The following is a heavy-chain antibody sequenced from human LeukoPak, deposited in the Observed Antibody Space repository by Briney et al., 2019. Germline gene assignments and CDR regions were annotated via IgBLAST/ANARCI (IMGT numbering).Heavy chain of an antibody. CDR3: ARPHCSSTSCLYYFDY. Sequence: GGSLRLSCAASGFTFSDYYMSWIRQAPGKGLEWVSYISSSGSTIYYADSVKGRFTISRDNAKNSLYLQMNSLRAEDTAVYYCARPHCSSTSCLYYFDYWGQGTLVTVSS. D-gene: IGHD2-2*01. CDR1: GFTFSDYY. CDR2: ISSSGSTI. V-gene: IGHV3-11*04. J-gene: IGHJ4*02.